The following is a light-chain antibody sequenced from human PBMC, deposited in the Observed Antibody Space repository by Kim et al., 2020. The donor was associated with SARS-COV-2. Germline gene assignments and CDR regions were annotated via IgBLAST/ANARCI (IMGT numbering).Light chain of an antibody. J-gene: IGKJ5*01. Sequence: SSPGESAPPSCRASPSVDGYLLCYQQKPGQAPRLIIYDASNRATGIPARFSGSGSGTDFSLPVSSLEPEDFAIFFCQQRHEWPITFGQGTRLEIK. CDR3: QQRHEWPIT. V-gene: IGKV3-11*01. CDR2: DAS. CDR1: PSVDGY.